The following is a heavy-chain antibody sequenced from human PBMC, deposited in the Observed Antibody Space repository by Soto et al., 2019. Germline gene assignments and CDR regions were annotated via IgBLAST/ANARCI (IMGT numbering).Heavy chain of an antibody. CDR2: INTGNGNT. D-gene: IGHD2-21*01. CDR3: ESGERLYYAYYGIDV. J-gene: IGHJ6*02. CDR1: GYNFTMYA. V-gene: IGHV1-3*04. Sequence: GGSVKVSCKASGYNFTMYAMIWVRQAPGQRPEWMGWINTGNGNTKYSPKLQGRVTITRDTSASTAYMELSSLKSEDPAVYYCESGERLYYAYYGIDVWGQGSTVTSP.